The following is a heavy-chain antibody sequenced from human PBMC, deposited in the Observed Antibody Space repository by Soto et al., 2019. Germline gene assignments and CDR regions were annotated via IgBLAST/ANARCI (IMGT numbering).Heavy chain of an antibody. Sequence: GGSLRLSCAASGFTFNNYAMNWVRQAPGRGLEWVSIISPNGDSTYYADSVKGRFTISRDNSQNAVFLQMNSLRAEDTAIYFCAKVRLTDYLRYAPHLWGQGTLVTVSS. CDR1: GFTFNNYA. V-gene: IGHV3-23*01. D-gene: IGHD2-8*01. CDR2: ISPNGDST. J-gene: IGHJ3*01. CDR3: AKVRLTDYLRYAPHL.